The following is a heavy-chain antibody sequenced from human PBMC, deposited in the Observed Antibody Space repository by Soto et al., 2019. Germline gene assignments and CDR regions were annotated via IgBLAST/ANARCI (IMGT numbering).Heavy chain of an antibody. CDR2: IYYSGST. D-gene: IGHD5-12*01. V-gene: IGHV4-59*01. J-gene: IGHJ4*02. CDR1: GGSISSYY. CDR3: ASVDIVATILHY. Sequence: SETLSLTCTVSGGSISSYYWSWIRQPPGKGLEWIGYIYYSGSTNYNPSLKSRVTISVDTSKNQFSLKLSSVTPADTAVYYCASVDIVATILHYWGQGTLVTVSS.